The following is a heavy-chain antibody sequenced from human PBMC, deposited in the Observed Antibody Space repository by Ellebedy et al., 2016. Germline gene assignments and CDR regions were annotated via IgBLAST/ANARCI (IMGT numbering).Heavy chain of an antibody. CDR3: AKGPYCSSTSCYSSPLLNWFNP. J-gene: IGHJ5*02. Sequence: AIISYDGSNKYYADSVKGRFTISRDNSKNTLYLQMNSLRAEDTAVYYCAKGPYCSSTSCYSSPLLNWFNPWGQGTLVTVSS. CDR2: ISYDGSNK. D-gene: IGHD2-2*01. V-gene: IGHV3-30*18.